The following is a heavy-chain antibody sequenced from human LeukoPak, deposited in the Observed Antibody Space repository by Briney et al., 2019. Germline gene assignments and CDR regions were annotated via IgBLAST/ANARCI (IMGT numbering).Heavy chain of an antibody. CDR3: AYSGSRSGFDY. J-gene: IGHJ4*02. D-gene: IGHD1-26*01. V-gene: IGHV3-9*01. CDR1: GFTFDDYA. Sequence: GGSLRLSCAASGFTFDDYAMHWVRQAPGKGLEWVSGISWNSGSIGYADSVKGRFTISRDNAKNSLYLQMNSLRAEDTALYYCAYSGSRSGFDYWGQGTLVTVSS. CDR2: ISWNSGSI.